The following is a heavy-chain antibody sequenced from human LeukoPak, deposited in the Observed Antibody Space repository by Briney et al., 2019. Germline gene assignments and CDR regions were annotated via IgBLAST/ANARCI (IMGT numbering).Heavy chain of an antibody. D-gene: IGHD3-16*01. J-gene: IGHJ5*02. CDR2: IKGDGSST. V-gene: IGHV3-74*01. CDR1: GFTFSSNW. Sequence: GGSLRLSCAASGFTFSSNWMHWVRQAPGKGLVWVSRIKGDGSSTSYADSVKGRFTISRDNAKNTLFLQMNSLRAEDTAVYYCAREELGSSLGFDPWGQGTLVTVSS. CDR3: AREELGSSLGFDP.